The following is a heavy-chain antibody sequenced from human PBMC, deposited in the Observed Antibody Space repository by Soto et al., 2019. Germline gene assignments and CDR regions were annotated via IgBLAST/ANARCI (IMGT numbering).Heavy chain of an antibody. J-gene: IGHJ4*02. CDR3: TGEVASGY. Sequence: PGGSLRLSCAVSGFNFSSYGMHWVRQAPGKGLEWVAVISKDGNVKYYAESVKGRFTISRDNSKNTLYLQMNSLGAEDTAAYYCTGEVASGYWGQGTLVTVSS. CDR1: GFNFSSYG. V-gene: IGHV3-30*03. CDR2: ISKDGNVK. D-gene: IGHD2-8*02.